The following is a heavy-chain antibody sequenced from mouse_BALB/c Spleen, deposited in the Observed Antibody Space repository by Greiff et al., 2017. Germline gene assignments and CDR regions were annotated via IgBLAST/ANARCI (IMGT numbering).Heavy chain of an antibody. CDR1: GYSITSDYA. D-gene: IGHD1-2*01. CDR2: ISYSGST. J-gene: IGHJ2*01. CDR3: ARRILRLRALDY. V-gene: IGHV3-2*02. Sequence: ESGPGLVKPSQSLSLTCTVTGYSITSDYAWNWIRQFPGNKLEWMGYISYSGSTSYNPSLKSRISITRDTSKNQFFLQLNSVTTEDTATYYCARRILRLRALDYWGQGTTLTVSS.